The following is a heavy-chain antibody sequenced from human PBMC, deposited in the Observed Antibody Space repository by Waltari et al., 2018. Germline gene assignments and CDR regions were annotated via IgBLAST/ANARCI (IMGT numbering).Heavy chain of an antibody. D-gene: IGHD3-16*01. J-gene: IGHJ4*02. CDR3: ARPNSSTLGGGFDY. V-gene: IGHV3-74*01. CDR1: GFTFSSHW. CDR2: INSDGSST. Sequence: EVQLVESGGGLVQPGGSLRLSCAASGFTFSSHWMPWVRQAPGKGLVWVSRINSDGSSTSYADSVKGRFTISRDNAKNTLYLQMNSLRAEDTAVYYCARPNSSTLGGGFDYWGQGTLVTVSS.